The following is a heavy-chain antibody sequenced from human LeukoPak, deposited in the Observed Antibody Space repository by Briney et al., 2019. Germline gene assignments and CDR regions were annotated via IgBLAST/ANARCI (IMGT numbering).Heavy chain of an antibody. CDR2: ISGSGGTT. V-gene: IGHV3-23*01. D-gene: IGHD1-1*01. CDR3: ARWTSFHSFDI. Sequence: GGSLRLSCAASGFTFRSDAMSWVRQAPGKGLEWVSGISGSGGTTYYADSVKGRFTISRDNSKNTLYLQMNSLRAEDTAVYYCARWTSFHSFDIWGQGTMVTVSS. J-gene: IGHJ3*02. CDR1: GFTFRSDA.